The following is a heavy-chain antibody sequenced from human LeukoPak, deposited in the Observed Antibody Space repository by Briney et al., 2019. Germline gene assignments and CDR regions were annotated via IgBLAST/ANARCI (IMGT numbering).Heavy chain of an antibody. Sequence: ASVKVSCKASGYTFTSYGISWVRQAPGQGLEWMGWISAYNGNTNYAQKLQGRVTMTTDTSTSTAYMELSSLRSEDTAVYYCARAPRDTAGGLFDYWGQGTLVTVSS. V-gene: IGHV1-18*01. CDR1: GYTFTSYG. CDR3: ARAPRDTAGGLFDY. D-gene: IGHD5-18*01. J-gene: IGHJ4*02. CDR2: ISAYNGNT.